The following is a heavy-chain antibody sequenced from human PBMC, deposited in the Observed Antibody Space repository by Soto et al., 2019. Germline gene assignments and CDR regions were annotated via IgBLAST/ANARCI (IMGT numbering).Heavy chain of an antibody. J-gene: IGHJ4*02. CDR2: IIPIFGTA. CDR1: GGTFSSYA. V-gene: IGHV1-69*13. CDR3: ARGIVVVPAAILPEYYFDY. Sequence: GASVKVSCKASGGTFSSYAISWVRQAPGQGLEWMGGIIPIFGTANYAQKFQGRVTITADESTSTAYMELSSLRSEDTAVYYCARGIVVVPAAILPEYYFDYWGQGTLVTVSS. D-gene: IGHD2-2*02.